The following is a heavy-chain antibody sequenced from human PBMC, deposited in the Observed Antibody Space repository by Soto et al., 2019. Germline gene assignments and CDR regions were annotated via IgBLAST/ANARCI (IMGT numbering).Heavy chain of an antibody. CDR1: GFTFSDHW. V-gene: IGHV3-74*01. D-gene: IGHD2-21*02. J-gene: IGHJ4*02. CDR3: ARGNCSGDTCFFGGTH. CDR2: INSGGSRT. Sequence: EVQLEESGGVLVQPGGSLRLSCVASGFTFSDHWMHWVRQAPGKGLVWVSRINSGGSRTNYADSVKGRCTISRDNAKNTLYLEMNSLRVEDTAVYYWARGNCSGDTCFFGGTHWGRGTLVTVSS.